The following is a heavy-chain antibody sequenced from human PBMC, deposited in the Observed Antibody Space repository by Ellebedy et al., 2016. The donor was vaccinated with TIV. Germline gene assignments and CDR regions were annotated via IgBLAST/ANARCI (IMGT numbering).Heavy chain of an antibody. J-gene: IGHJ3*02. Sequence: GESLKISXAASGFTFSTYSMNWVRQAAGKGLEWISYIVGTGTTTYYADSVKGRFTISRDNAKNSLYLQMNSLRDEDTAVYYCARRGNYLGDAFDIWGQGAMVIASS. CDR2: IVGTGTTT. V-gene: IGHV3-48*02. CDR1: GFTFSTYS. D-gene: IGHD1-26*01. CDR3: ARRGNYLGDAFDI.